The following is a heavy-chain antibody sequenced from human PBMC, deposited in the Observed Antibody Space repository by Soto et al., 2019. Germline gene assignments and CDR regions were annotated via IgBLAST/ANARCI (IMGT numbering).Heavy chain of an antibody. CDR1: GGSISSSHW. CDR2: IYHSGSINYNPSLT. V-gene: IGHV4-4*02. Sequence: QVQLQESGPGLEKPSGTLSLTCAVSGGSISSSHWWTWVRQPPGKGLEWIGEIYHSGSINYNPSLTNYNPSLKSRVTISVDKSKNQSSLRLTSVTAADTAVYYCARLGTTVTYGDVWGQGTTVIVSS. D-gene: IGHD4-17*01. CDR3: ARLGTTVTYGDV. J-gene: IGHJ6*02.